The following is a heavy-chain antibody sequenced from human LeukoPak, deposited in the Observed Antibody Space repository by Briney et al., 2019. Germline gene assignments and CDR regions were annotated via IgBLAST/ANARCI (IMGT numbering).Heavy chain of an antibody. CDR2: INDSGNT. V-gene: IGHV4-59*11. J-gene: IGHJ4*02. CDR1: GASMSDHY. Sequence: SETLSLTCTVSGASMSDHYWSWIRQPPGKGLEFIGYINDSGNTNYNPSLKSRVTVSIDTSKNQSSLRLSSVTAADTAVYYCARRDITSGIDYWGQGTLVTVSS. CDR3: ARRDITSGIDY. D-gene: IGHD5-12*01.